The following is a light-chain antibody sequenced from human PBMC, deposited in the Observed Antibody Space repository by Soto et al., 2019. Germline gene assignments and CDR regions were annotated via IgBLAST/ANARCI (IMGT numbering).Light chain of an antibody. CDR3: HQYNNWHLT. CDR1: QSVSRN. V-gene: IGKV3-15*01. J-gene: IGKJ4*01. CDR2: GAS. Sequence: IVMTQSPATLSVSPGERATLSCRASQSVSRNLAWYQQKPGQAPRPLIYGASTRATGIPARFSGSGSGTEFTLTSSGLQSEDSALYYCHQYNNWHLTFGGGTKVESK.